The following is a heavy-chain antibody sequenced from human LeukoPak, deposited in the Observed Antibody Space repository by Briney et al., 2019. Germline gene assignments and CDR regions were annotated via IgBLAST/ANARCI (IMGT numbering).Heavy chain of an antibody. CDR1: GYTLTELS. V-gene: IGHV1-24*01. D-gene: IGHD3-22*01. CDR2: FDPEDGET. CDR3: ATAVRYYDSSGYYLDY. Sequence: ASVEVSCKVSGYTLTELSMHWVRQAPGKGLEWMGGFDPEDGETIYAQKFQGRVTMTEDTSTDTAYMELSSLRSEDTAVYYCATAVRYYDSSGYYLDYWGQGTLVTVSS. J-gene: IGHJ4*02.